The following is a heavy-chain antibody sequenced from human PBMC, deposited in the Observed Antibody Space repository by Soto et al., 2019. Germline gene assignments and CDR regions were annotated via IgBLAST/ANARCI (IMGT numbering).Heavy chain of an antibody. CDR3: ARAFDDSSGYYGGLGY. CDR1: GASISSGDYY. V-gene: IGHV4-30-4*01. CDR2: IYYSGST. Sequence: TLSLTCPVSGASISSGDYYWSWIRQPPGKGLEWIGYIYYSGSTYYNPSLKNRITISVDTPKNQLSLKLSSVTAADTAVYYCARAFDDSSGYYGGLGYWGQGTLVTVYS. D-gene: IGHD3-22*01. J-gene: IGHJ4*02.